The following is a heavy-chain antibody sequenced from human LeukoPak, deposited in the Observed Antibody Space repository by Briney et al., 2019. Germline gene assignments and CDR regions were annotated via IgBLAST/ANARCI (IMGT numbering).Heavy chain of an antibody. D-gene: IGHD3-3*01. CDR2: ISDSGGST. V-gene: IGHV3-23*01. CDR1: GFTFRSYG. CDR3: ASSFSDDFWSGHF. Sequence: HPGGSLRLSCAASGFTFRSYGMSWVRQAPGKGLEWVSAISDSGGSTYYADSVKGRFTISRDNSKNTLYLQMNSLRAEDTAVYYCASSFSDDFWSGHFWGQGTLVTVSS. J-gene: IGHJ4*02.